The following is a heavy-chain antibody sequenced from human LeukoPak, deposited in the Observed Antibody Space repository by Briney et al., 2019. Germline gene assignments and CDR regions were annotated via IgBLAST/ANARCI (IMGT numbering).Heavy chain of an antibody. Sequence: PSETLSLTCTVSGGSISSGDCYWSWIRQPPGKGLEWIGYIYYSGSTYYNPSLKSRVTISVDTSKNQFSLKLSSVTAADTAVYYCARGVVGALLGYWGQGTLVTVSS. J-gene: IGHJ4*02. CDR1: GGSISSGDCY. V-gene: IGHV4-30-4*08. CDR3: ARGVVGALLGY. CDR2: IYYSGST. D-gene: IGHD1-26*01.